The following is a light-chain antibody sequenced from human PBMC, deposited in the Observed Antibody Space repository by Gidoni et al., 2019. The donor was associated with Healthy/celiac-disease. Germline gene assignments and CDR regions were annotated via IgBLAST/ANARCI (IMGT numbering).Light chain of an antibody. J-gene: IGKJ1*01. CDR2: AAS. V-gene: IGKV1-39*01. CDR3: QQSYSTSWT. CDR1: QSISSY. Sequence: DIQMTQSPSSLSASVGDRVTITCRASQSISSYLNWYQQKPGKAHKLLIYAASILQSGVPSRFSGSGSGTDFTLTISSLQPEDFATYYCQQSYSTSWTFXQXTKVEIK.